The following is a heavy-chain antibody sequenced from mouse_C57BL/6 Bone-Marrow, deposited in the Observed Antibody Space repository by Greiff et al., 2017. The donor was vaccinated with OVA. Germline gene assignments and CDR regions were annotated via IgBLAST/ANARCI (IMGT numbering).Heavy chain of an antibody. CDR3: AIRMTVVATDYAMDY. CDR2: IHPSDSDT. Sequence: QVQLQQPGAELVKPGASVKVSCKASGYTFTSYWMHWVKQRPGQGLEWIGRIHPSDSDTTYNQKFTGKATLTVDKSSSTAYMQLSRLTSEDSAVYYCAIRMTVVATDYAMDYWGQGTSVTVSS. CDR1: GYTFTSYW. J-gene: IGHJ4*01. D-gene: IGHD1-1*01. V-gene: IGHV1-74*01.